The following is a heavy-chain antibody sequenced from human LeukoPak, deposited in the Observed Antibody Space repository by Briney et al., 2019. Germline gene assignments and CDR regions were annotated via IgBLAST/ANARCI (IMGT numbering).Heavy chain of an antibody. CDR2: ISISSSYI. D-gene: IGHD6-13*01. CDR3: ARDSQAVGTDFDY. Sequence: GGSLRLSCAASGFNFSRHSMNWVRQAPGKGLEWVSYISISSSYINYSDSVKGRFTISRDNAKNSLYLQMHSLRAEDTAVYYCARDSQAVGTDFDYWGQGTLVTVSS. V-gene: IGHV3-21*01. CDR1: GFNFSRHS. J-gene: IGHJ4*02.